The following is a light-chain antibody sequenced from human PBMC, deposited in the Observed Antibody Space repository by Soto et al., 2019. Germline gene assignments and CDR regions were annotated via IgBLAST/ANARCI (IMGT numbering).Light chain of an antibody. V-gene: IGKV3-20*01. J-gene: IGKJ1*01. CDR2: RAS. CDR3: QQYGSSPKWT. Sequence: ERLLTQSPGTLSLSPGERATLSCTARQIVSSSYLASYQQKRCQAPRLLIYRASSRENGIPDRFSGSGSGTDFTLTIRRLEPEDFAVYYCQQYGSSPKWTFGYGMTEDIK. CDR1: QIVSSSY.